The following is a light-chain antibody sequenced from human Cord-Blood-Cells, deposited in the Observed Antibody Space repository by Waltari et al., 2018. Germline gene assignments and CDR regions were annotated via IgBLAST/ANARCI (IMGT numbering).Light chain of an antibody. V-gene: IGLV2-14*01. J-gene: IGLJ3*02. Sequence: QSALTQPASVSGSPGQSITISCTGTSSDVGGYNYVFWNQQHPGKAPKLMIYDVSKRPSGVSNRFSGSKSGNTASLTISGLQAEDEADYYCSSYTSSSTWVFGGGTKLTVL. CDR1: SSDVGGYNY. CDR2: DVS. CDR3: SSYTSSSTWV.